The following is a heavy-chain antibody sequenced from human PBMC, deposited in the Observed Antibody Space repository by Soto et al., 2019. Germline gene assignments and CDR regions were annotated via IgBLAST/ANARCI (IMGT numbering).Heavy chain of an antibody. CDR1: GFTLSSYG. CDR3: ARAVVGWYQSDL. Sequence: QTGGSLRLSCATSGFTLSSYGMHWVRQAPGKGLEWVAVIWYDGSKKYYADSVRGRFTISRDNSKNTLYLQMNSLRAEDTALYYCARAVVGWYQSDLWGQGTLVTVSS. V-gene: IGHV3-33*01. CDR2: IWYDGSKK. J-gene: IGHJ1*01. D-gene: IGHD2-2*01.